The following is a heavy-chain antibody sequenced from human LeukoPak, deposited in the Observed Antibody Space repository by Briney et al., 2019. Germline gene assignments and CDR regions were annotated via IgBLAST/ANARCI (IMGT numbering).Heavy chain of an antibody. V-gene: IGHV1-2*02. Sequence: ASVSVSSKASGYTLTAYHMHSVRQAPGQRREWMGWINPNRGGTNSAQRFQGRVNMTRDTSINTAYIARSSLRSDDPAVFCCARDLRTSTSHLDYWGQGTLGTVSS. CDR2: INPNRGGT. CDR1: GYTLTAYH. D-gene: IGHD2-2*01. CDR3: ARDLRTSTSHLDY. J-gene: IGHJ4*02.